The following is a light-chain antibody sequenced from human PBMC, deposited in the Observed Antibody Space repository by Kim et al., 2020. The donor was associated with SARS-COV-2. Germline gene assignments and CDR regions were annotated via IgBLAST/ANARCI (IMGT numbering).Light chain of an antibody. CDR2: AAS. V-gene: IGKV1-6*01. Sequence: ASVGDRVTITCRASQAIRNDLAWYQQTPGKAPKFLIYAASTLESGVPSRFSGSGSGTDFTLTISSLQPEDFATYYCLQDYNYPWTFGQGTKVDIK. J-gene: IGKJ1*01. CDR3: LQDYNYPWT. CDR1: QAIRND.